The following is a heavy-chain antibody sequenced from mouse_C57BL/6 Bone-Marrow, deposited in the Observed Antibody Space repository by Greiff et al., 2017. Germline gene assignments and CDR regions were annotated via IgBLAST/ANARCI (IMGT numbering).Heavy chain of an antibody. Sequence: QVQLQQPGAELVRPGTSVKLSCKASGYTFTSYWMHWVKQRPGHGLEWIGVIDPSDSYTNYNQKFKGKATLTVDTSSSTAEMQRSSPTAEDSAVYYCARERLYYFDYWGQGTSLTVSS. V-gene: IGHV1-59*01. CDR3: ARERLYYFDY. J-gene: IGHJ2*02. CDR1: GYTFTSYW. CDR2: IDPSDSYT. D-gene: IGHD3-3*01.